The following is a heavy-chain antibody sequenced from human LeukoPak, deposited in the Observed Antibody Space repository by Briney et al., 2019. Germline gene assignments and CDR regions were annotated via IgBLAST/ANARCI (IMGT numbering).Heavy chain of an antibody. CDR2: INHSGST. V-gene: IGHV4-34*01. Sequence: SETLSPTCAVDGGSFSGYYWSWIRQPPGKGLEWRGEINHSGSTNYNPSLKSRVTISVDTSKNRFSLKLSSVTAADTAVYYCARGVHSSSWYYVVYFDYWGQGTLVTVSS. CDR1: GGSFSGYY. J-gene: IGHJ4*02. CDR3: ARGVHSSSWYYVVYFDY. D-gene: IGHD6-13*01.